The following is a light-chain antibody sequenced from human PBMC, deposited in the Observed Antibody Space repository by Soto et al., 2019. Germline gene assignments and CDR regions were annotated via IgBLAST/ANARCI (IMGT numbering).Light chain of an antibody. Sequence: QSVLTPPPSASGTPGQVVTISCSGSSSNIGSNTVNWYQHLPGTAPKLLIYTDSLRPSGVPGRFTAFKSGTSASLAISGLQSEDEADYYCVAWDDSLNGPLFGGGTQLTVL. J-gene: IGLJ2*01. V-gene: IGLV1-44*01. CDR1: SSNIGSNT. CDR3: VAWDDSLNGPL. CDR2: TDS.